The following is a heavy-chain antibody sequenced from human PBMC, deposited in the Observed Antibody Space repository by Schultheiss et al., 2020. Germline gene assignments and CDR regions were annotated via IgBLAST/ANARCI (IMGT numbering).Heavy chain of an antibody. D-gene: IGHD2-21*02. V-gene: IGHV1-69*13. CDR1: GYTLTELS. J-gene: IGHJ4*02. Sequence: SVKVSCKVSGYTLTELSMHWVRQATGQGLEWMGGIIPIFGTANYAQKFQGRVTITADESTSTAYMELSSLKSEDTAVYYCARDSDWASDFWGQGTLVTVSS. CDR3: ARDSDWASDF. CDR2: IIPIFGTA.